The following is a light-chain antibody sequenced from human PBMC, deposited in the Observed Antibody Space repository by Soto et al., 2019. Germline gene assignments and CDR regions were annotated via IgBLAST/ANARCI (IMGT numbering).Light chain of an antibody. CDR3: QQSYSTLIT. Sequence: AIRMTQSPSSLSSSTGDRVTITFLASQGISSYLAWYQQKPGKAPKLLIYAASSLQSGVPSRFSGSGSGTDSTLTISSLQPEDFATYYCQQSYSTLITFGQGTRLENK. V-gene: IGKV1-8*01. CDR1: QGISSY. CDR2: AAS. J-gene: IGKJ5*01.